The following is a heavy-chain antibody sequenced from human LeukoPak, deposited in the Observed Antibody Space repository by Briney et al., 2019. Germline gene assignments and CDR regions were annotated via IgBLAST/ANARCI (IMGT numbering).Heavy chain of an antibody. D-gene: IGHD3-22*01. V-gene: IGHV3-30-3*01. CDR3: ARDLYDSSESAFDI. CDR2: ISYDGSNK. Sequence: GGSLRLSCAASGFTFSNYAMHWDRQAPGKGLEWVAVISYDGSNKYYADSVKGRFTISRDNSKNTLYLQMNSLRAEDTAVYYCARDLYDSSESAFDIWGQGTMVTVSS. CDR1: GFTFSNYA. J-gene: IGHJ3*02.